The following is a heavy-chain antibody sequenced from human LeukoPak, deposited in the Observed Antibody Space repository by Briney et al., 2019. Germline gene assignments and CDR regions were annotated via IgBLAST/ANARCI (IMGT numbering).Heavy chain of an antibody. Sequence: PSETLSLTCTVSGGSLRSGGYYWRWIRQHPGKGLEWFGYIYYSGSTYYNPSLKSRVTISVDTSKNQFSLKLSSVTAADTAVYYCARRRGVMPPNFDYWGQGTLVTVSS. V-gene: IGHV4-31*03. D-gene: IGHD3-16*01. CDR2: IYYSGST. CDR1: GGSLRSGGYY. CDR3: ARRRGVMPPNFDY. J-gene: IGHJ4*02.